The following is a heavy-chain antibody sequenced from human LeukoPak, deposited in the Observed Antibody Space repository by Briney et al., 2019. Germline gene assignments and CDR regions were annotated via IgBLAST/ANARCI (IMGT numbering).Heavy chain of an antibody. D-gene: IGHD3-10*01. Sequence: ASVKVSCKASGYTFTSYYMHWVRQAPGQGLEWMGIINPSGGSTSYAQKFQGRVTMTRDTSTSTVYMELSSLRSEDTAVYYCARVWAYYGSGSGAFDIWGQGTMATVSS. CDR3: ARVWAYYGSGSGAFDI. CDR2: INPSGGST. CDR1: GYTFTSYY. V-gene: IGHV1-46*01. J-gene: IGHJ3*02.